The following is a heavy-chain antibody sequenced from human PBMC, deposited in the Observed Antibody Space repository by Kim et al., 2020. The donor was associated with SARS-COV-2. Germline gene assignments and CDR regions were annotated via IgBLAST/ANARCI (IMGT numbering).Heavy chain of an antibody. V-gene: IGHV3-23*01. CDR1: GFTFSNYA. CDR2: IRGDGTGT. D-gene: IGHD3-10*01. Sequence: GGSLRLSCAASGFTFSNYAMSWVRQAPGKGLEWVSDIRGDGTGTLYADSVKGRCTISRDNSRNTLSLQLNSLRAEDTAIYYCAKWHPGWGNDAFDIWGLGTMVTVSS. CDR3: AKWHPGWGNDAFDI. J-gene: IGHJ3*02.